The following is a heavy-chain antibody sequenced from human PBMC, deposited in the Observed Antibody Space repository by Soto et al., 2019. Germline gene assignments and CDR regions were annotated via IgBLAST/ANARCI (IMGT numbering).Heavy chain of an antibody. CDR3: AHRRGTTVTTHWFDP. CDR2: IYWYDDK. CDR1: GFSLSTSGVG. J-gene: IGHJ5*02. Sequence: QITLKESGPTLVKPTQTLTLTCTFSGFSLSTSGVGVGWIRQPPGKALEWLALIYWYDDKRYSPSLKSRLTITKDTSKYQVVLTMTNMDPVDTATYYCAHRRGTTVTTHWFDPWGQGTLVTVSS. V-gene: IGHV2-5*01. D-gene: IGHD4-17*01.